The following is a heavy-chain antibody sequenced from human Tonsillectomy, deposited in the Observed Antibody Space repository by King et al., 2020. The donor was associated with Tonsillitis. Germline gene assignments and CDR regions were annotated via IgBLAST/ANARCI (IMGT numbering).Heavy chain of an antibody. CDR1: GFIFSSYG. CDR2: IWYDGSNK. J-gene: IGHJ4*02. CDR3: VRDNFGDGYASVFDY. Sequence: VQLVESGGGVVQPGRSLRLSCAASGFIFSSYGMQWVRQAPGKGLEWVAVIWYDGSNKYYADSVKGRFTISRDNSKSTLYLQMNSLRAEDTAVYYCVRDNFGDGYASVFDYWGQGTLVTVSS. V-gene: IGHV3-33*01. D-gene: IGHD5-24*01.